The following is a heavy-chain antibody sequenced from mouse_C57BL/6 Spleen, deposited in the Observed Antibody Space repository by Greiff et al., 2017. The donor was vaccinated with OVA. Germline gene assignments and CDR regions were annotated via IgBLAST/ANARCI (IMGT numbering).Heavy chain of an antibody. D-gene: IGHD1-1*01. V-gene: IGHV1-69*01. CDR1: GYTFTSYW. J-gene: IGHJ3*01. Sequence: VQLQQPGAELVMPGASVKLSCKASGYTFTSYWIHWVKQRPGQGLEWIGEIDPSDSYTNYNQKFKGKSTLTVDKSSSTAYMQLSSLTSEDSAVYYCARGIYGRLDWGQGTLVTVSA. CDR2: IDPSDSYT. CDR3: ARGIYGRLD.